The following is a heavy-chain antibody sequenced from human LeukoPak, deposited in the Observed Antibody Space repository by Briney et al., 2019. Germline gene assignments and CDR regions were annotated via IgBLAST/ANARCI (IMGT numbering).Heavy chain of an antibody. D-gene: IGHD3-22*01. CDR1: GYTFTGYY. Sequence: GASVKVSCKASGYTFTGYYMHWVRQAPGQGLEWMGRIIPIFGTANYAQKFQGRVTITTDESTSTAYMELSSLRSEDTAVYYCARDRGMYYYDSSGYYFDYWGQGTLVTVSS. V-gene: IGHV1-69*05. J-gene: IGHJ4*02. CDR2: IIPIFGTA. CDR3: ARDRGMYYYDSSGYYFDY.